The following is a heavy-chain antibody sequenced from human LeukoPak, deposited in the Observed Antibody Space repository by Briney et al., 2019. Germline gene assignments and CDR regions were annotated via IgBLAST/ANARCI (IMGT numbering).Heavy chain of an antibody. D-gene: IGHD1-26*01. V-gene: IGHV1-8*01. CDR2: MNPNSGDT. CDR3: ALYSGSYSLSGAFDF. J-gene: IGHJ3*01. CDR1: RYTFTNYN. Sequence: ASVKVSCKASRYTFTNYNIDWVRQATGQGLEWMGWMNPNSGDTGYAQKFQGRVTMARNTSISTAYMELSSLRSEDTAVYYCALYSGSYSLSGAFDFWGQGTMVTVSS.